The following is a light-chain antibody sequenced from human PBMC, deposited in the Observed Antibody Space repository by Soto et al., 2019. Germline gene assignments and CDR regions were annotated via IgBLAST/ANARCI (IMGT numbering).Light chain of an antibody. CDR2: EVS. Sequence: QSVLTQPASVSGSPGQSITISCTGTSSDVGGYNYVSWYQQHPGKAPKLMIYEVSNRPSGVSNRFSGSKACNTASLTISGLQAEDEADYYCRSYTSSSTRVFGTGTKLTVL. V-gene: IGLV2-14*01. J-gene: IGLJ1*01. CDR3: RSYTSSSTRV. CDR1: SSDVGGYNY.